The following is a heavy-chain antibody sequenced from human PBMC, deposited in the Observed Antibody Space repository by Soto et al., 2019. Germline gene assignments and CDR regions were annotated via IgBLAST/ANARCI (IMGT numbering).Heavy chain of an antibody. CDR3: AREAVAGAHAFDI. CDR1: GGTFSSYA. J-gene: IGHJ3*02. D-gene: IGHD6-19*01. V-gene: IGHV1-69*13. Sequence: GASVKVSCKASGGTFSSYAISWVRQAPGQGLEWMGGIIPIFGTANYAQKFQGRVTITADESTSTAYMELSSLRSEDTAVYYCAREAVAGAHAFDIWGQGTMVTVS. CDR2: IIPIFGTA.